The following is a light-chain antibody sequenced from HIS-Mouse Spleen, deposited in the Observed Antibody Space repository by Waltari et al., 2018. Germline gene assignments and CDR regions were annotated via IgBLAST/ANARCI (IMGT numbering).Light chain of an antibody. CDR3: SSYTSSSTF. V-gene: IGLV2-14*01. CDR2: EIS. CDR1: SSDVVGYNY. Sequence: QSALTQPASVSGSPGQSITISCTGTSSDVVGYNYVSWYQQHPGKAPKLMIYEISNRPSGVSNRFSGSKSGNTPSLTISGLQAEDEADYYCSSYTSSSTFFGTGTKVTVL. J-gene: IGLJ1*01.